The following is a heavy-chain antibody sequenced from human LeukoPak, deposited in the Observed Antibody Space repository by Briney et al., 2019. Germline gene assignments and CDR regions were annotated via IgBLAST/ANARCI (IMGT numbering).Heavy chain of an antibody. J-gene: IGHJ5*02. D-gene: IGHD1-26*01. CDR3: ARNSGSYYDWFDP. V-gene: IGHV3-11*04. CDR1: GFTFSDYY. Sequence: PGGSLRLSCAASGFTFSDYYMSWIRQAPGKGLEWVSYISSGSSTIYYADSMKGRFTISRDNAKNSLYLQMNSLRAEDTAVYYCARNSGSYYDWFDPWGQGTLVTVSS. CDR2: ISSGSSTI.